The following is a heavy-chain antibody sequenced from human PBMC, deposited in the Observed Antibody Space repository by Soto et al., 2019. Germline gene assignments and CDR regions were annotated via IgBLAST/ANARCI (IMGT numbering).Heavy chain of an antibody. J-gene: IGHJ3*02. V-gene: IGHV1-18*01. CDR1: GYDFTSYG. CDR3: ARGPIVASIHDAFEI. D-gene: IGHD2-21*01. CDR2: ISAYNGKR. Sequence: QGQLLQSGDEVKKPGASVRVSCRASGYDFTSYGISWVRQAPGQGLEWVSWISAYNGKRDTAQKVQGRVTMTLDTSTDTAHMERGNLTSADTSVYYFARGPIVASIHDAFEIWGQGTMVAVSS.